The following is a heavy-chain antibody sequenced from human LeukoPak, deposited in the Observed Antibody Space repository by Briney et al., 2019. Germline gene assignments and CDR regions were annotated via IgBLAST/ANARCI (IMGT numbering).Heavy chain of an antibody. V-gene: IGHV3-23*01. J-gene: IGHJ5*02. CDR2: ITCSGGRT. D-gene: IGHD4-17*01. CDR1: GFTFSHFA. Sequence: PGGSLRLSCAASGFTFSHFAMNWVRRAPVRGLEWVSSITCSGGRTYNTDSVKGRFTISRDNSNNTLFLQMNSLTVEDTAVYYCSKDPNGDYVGVIDPWGQGTLVTVSS. CDR3: SKDPNGDYVGVIDP.